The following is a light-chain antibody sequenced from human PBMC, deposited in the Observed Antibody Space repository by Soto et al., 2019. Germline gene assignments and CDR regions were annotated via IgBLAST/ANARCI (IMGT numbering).Light chain of an antibody. Sequence: QSVLTQPPSVSGAPGQRVTISCTGSSSNIGAGYNVHWYQQLPGAAPKLLMYGNTNRPSGVPDRFSGSKSATSASLAITGLQAEDEADYYCQSYDSSLTAHVFGTGTKLTV. CDR2: GNT. CDR3: QSYDSSLTAHV. J-gene: IGLJ1*01. V-gene: IGLV1-40*01. CDR1: SSNIGAGYN.